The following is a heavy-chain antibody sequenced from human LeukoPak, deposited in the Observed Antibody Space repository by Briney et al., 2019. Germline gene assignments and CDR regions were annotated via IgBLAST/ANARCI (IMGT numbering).Heavy chain of an antibody. CDR3: ARGSSSIAARPPGY. V-gene: IGHV3-30*03. CDR2: ISYDGSNK. CDR1: GFTFSSYG. J-gene: IGHJ4*02. Sequence: GGSLRLSCAASGFTFSSYGMHWVRQAPGKGLEWVAVISYDGSNKYYADSVKGRFTISRDNSKNTLYLQMNSLRAEDTAVYYCARGSSSIAARPPGYWGQGTLVTVSS. D-gene: IGHD6-6*01.